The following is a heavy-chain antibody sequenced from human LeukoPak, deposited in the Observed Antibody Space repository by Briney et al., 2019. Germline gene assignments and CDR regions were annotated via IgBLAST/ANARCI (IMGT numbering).Heavy chain of an antibody. Sequence: SETLSLTCTVSGGSISSYYWTWIRQPAGKGLEWIGRIYASASTNYNPSLKSRVTLSVDTSKNQFSLKLSSVTAADTAVYYCARGPASAYYYMDVWGKGTTVTVSS. V-gene: IGHV4-4*07. CDR1: GGSISSYY. J-gene: IGHJ6*03. CDR2: IYASAST. CDR3: ARGPASAYYYMDV.